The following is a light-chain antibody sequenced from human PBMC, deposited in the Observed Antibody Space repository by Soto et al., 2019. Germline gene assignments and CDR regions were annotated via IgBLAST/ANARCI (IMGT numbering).Light chain of an antibody. J-gene: IGKJ2*01. CDR2: WAS. CDR3: QQYESTPPT. Sequence: DMVMTQSPDSLAVSLGERATINCKSSQSVLYNANNKNYLAWYQQRPGQPPKLLIYWASTRESGVPDRFSGSGSGTDFTLTITSLQAEDVAVYYCQQYESTPPTFGQGTKLEIK. CDR1: QSVLYNANNKNY. V-gene: IGKV4-1*01.